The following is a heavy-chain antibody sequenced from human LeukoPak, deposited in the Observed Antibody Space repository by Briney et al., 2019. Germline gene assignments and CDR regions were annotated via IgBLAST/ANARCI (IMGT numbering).Heavy chain of an antibody. CDR2: INNNGGTT. V-gene: IGHV3-64D*06. Sequence: PGGSLRLSCAASGVTSSIYAMHWVRQAPGKGLEYLSGINNNGGTTNYADSVKGRFTISRDNFKNTLYLQMSSLRPEDTAVYYCVKTMVTFGGIIRADAFDIWGQGTMVTVSS. CDR1: GVTSSIYA. D-gene: IGHD3-16*01. J-gene: IGHJ3*02. CDR3: VKTMVTFGGIIRADAFDI.